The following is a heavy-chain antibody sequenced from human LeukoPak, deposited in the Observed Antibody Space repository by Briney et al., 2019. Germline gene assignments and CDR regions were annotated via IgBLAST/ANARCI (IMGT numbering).Heavy chain of an antibody. V-gene: IGHV4-31*03. D-gene: IGHD7-27*01. CDR2: IFYSGTT. CDR3: ARDLGGLGKIDY. Sequence: SQTLSLTCTVSGGSFSSGGYYWSWIRQHPGKGLEWIGYIFYSGTTYYNPSLKSRVIISVGASKNQFSLRLSSVTAADTAVYYCARDLGGLGKIDYWGQGTLVIVAS. J-gene: IGHJ4*02. CDR1: GGSFSSGGYY.